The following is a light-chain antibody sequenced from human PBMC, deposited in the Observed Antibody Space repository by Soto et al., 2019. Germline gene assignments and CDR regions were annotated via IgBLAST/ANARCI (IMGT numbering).Light chain of an antibody. Sequence: DIQMTQSPSTLSASVGDRVTITCRASQSINNWLAWYQQKPGKAPNLLIYKASSLESWVPSRFSGSGSGTEFTLTINSLQPDDFATYYCQQYSNYFRTFGQGTKVDMK. J-gene: IGKJ1*01. V-gene: IGKV1-5*03. CDR3: QQYSNYFRT. CDR2: KAS. CDR1: QSINNW.